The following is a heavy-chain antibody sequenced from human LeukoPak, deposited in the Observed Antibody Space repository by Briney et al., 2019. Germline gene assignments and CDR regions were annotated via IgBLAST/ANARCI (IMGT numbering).Heavy chain of an antibody. Sequence: GGSLRLSCAASGFTFSSYAMSWVRQAPGKGLEWVSAISGSGGSTYYTDSVKGRFTISRDNSKNTLFLQMNSLRAEDTAVYYCARKVGAYNNWFDPWGQGTLVTVSS. CDR1: GFTFSSYA. CDR3: ARKVGAYNNWFDP. D-gene: IGHD1-26*01. CDR2: ISGSGGST. V-gene: IGHV3-23*01. J-gene: IGHJ5*02.